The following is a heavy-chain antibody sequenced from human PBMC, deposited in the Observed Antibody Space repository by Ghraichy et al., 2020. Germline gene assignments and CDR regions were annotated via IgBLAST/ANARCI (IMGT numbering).Heavy chain of an antibody. CDR2: IWYDGSDK. D-gene: IGHD6-13*01. V-gene: IGHV3-33*01. CDR3: ARSISRSSGWSPFYYFYYGMDV. Sequence: GESLRLSCAASGFSLRSYGMHWVRQAPGKGLEWVAVIWYDGSDKYYADSVKGRFTISRDNSKNTLYLQVNSLRAEDTAVYYCARSISRSSGWSPFYYFYYGMDVWGQGTTVTVSS. CDR1: GFSLRSYG. J-gene: IGHJ6*02.